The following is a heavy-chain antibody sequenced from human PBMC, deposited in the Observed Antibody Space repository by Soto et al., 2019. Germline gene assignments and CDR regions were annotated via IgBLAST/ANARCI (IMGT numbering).Heavy chain of an antibody. CDR2: ISYDGSNK. V-gene: IGHV3-30*18. CDR1: GFTFSSYG. CDR3: AKDRIQSSWYSFDY. Sequence: QVQLVESGGGVVQPGRSLRLSCAASGFTFSSYGMHWVRQAPGKGLEWVAVISYDGSNKYYADSVKGRFTISRDNSKNTLYLQMNSPRAEDTAVYYCAKDRIQSSWYSFDYWGQGTLVTVSS. D-gene: IGHD6-13*01. J-gene: IGHJ4*02.